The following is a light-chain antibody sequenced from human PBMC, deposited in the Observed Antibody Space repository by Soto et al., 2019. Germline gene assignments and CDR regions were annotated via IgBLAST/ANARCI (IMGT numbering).Light chain of an antibody. CDR1: QGISNY. J-gene: IGKJ5*01. CDR2: AAS. V-gene: IGKV1-9*01. CDR3: QQFHSFPFG. Sequence: DIKMPQPPSSLSPSVEHRVTIICRASQGISNYLAWYQQKPGKVPKLLIYAASTLQSGVPSRFSGSGSGTEFTLTISSLQPEDFATYNCQQFHSFPFGFGQGTRLEIK.